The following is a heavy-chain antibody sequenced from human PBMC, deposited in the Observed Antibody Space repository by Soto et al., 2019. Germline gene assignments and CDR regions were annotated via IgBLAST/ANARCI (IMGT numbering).Heavy chain of an antibody. V-gene: IGHV1-58*01. D-gene: IGHD1-20*01. CDR2: IVLGNGNT. Sequence: SVNGSCKASGFTFSSSAVQWVRQVRGQRLEWMGWIVLGNGNTNYAQNFQDRVTITRDMSTSTAYMEVRSLGYEDTAVYYCAARVGGIGRYWLDLWGQGTLVTVSS. CDR3: AARVGGIGRYWLDL. J-gene: IGHJ5*02. CDR1: GFTFSSSA.